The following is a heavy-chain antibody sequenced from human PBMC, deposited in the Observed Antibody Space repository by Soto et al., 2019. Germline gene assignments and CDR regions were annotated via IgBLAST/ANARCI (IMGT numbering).Heavy chain of an antibody. CDR1: GGTFSSYA. CDR3: ARDSGLPDPYYYYYGMDV. CDR2: IIPIFGTA. J-gene: IGHJ6*02. V-gene: IGHV1-69*13. Sequence: SVKVSCKASGGTFSSYAISWVRQAPGQGLERMGGIIPIFGTANYAQKFQGRVTITADESTSTAYMELSSLRSEDTAVYYCARDSGLPDPYYYYYGMDVWGQGTTVTVSS. D-gene: IGHD3-10*01.